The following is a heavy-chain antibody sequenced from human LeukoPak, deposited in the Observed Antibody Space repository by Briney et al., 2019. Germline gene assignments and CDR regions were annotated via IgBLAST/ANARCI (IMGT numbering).Heavy chain of an antibody. CDR1: GYTFTSYD. CDR2: MNPNSGNT. D-gene: IGHD5-18*01. CDR3: ASLVRGYSYGYHYYYMDV. J-gene: IGHJ6*03. V-gene: IGHV1-8*01. Sequence: ASVKVSCKASGYTFTSYDINWVRQATGQGLEWMGWMNPNSGNTGYAQKFQGRVTMTRNTSISTAYMELSSLRSEDTAVYYCASLVRGYSYGYHYYYMDVWGKGTTVTASS.